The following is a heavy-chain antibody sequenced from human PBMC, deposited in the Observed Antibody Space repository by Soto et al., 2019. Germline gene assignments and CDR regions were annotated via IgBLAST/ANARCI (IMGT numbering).Heavy chain of an antibody. CDR1: GYTITSYG. V-gene: IGHV1-18*01. Sequence: ASVKVSCKASGYTITSYGISWVRQEPGQGLEWMGWISAYNGNTNYAQKLQGRVTMTTDTSANTAYMELSSLISEDTAVYYCARPKDYDDCLDLWGQGTLVTVSS. CDR3: ARPKDYDDCLDL. J-gene: IGHJ4*02. D-gene: IGHD3-22*01. CDR2: ISAYNGNT.